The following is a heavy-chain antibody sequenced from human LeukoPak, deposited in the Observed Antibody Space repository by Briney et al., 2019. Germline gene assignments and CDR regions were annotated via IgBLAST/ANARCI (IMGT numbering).Heavy chain of an antibody. CDR1: GYTFTGYY. J-gene: IGHJ6*02. CDR3: AKGATEGYYYYYGLDV. CDR2: INPKSGAT. V-gene: IGHV1-2*02. Sequence: ASVKVSCKASGYTFTGYYMHWVRQAPGQGFEWMGWINPKSGATTYAQKFQDRVTLTRDTSINTAYMDLSGLTSDDTAVFYCAKGATEGYYYYYGLDVWGQGTTVTVSS.